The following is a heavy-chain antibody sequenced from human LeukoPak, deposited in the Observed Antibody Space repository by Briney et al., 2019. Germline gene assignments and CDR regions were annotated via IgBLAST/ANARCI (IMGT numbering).Heavy chain of an antibody. Sequence: GGSLRLSCAAAGFTFDDYAMHWVRQAPGKGLEWVSLISWDNGNTYYADSVKGRFTISRDNSKNSLYLQMKSLRAEDTALYYCAKDRYYYDSSGYYYHYFDYWGQGTLVTVSS. V-gene: IGHV3-43D*04. J-gene: IGHJ4*02. D-gene: IGHD3-22*01. CDR3: AKDRYYYDSSGYYYHYFDY. CDR2: ISWDNGNT. CDR1: GFTFDDYA.